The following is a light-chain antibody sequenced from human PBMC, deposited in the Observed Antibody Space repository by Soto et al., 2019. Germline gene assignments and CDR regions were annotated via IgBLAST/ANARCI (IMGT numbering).Light chain of an antibody. Sequence: EIVMTQSPATLSVSPGERATLSCRASQSVSNNLAWYQQKPGQAPRLLIYGASTRATGIPARFSGSESGTEFTLTISSLQSEDFAVYYCQQYNNWVFTFGPGTKVDIK. J-gene: IGKJ3*01. CDR2: GAS. V-gene: IGKV3-15*01. CDR1: QSVSNN. CDR3: QQYNNWVFT.